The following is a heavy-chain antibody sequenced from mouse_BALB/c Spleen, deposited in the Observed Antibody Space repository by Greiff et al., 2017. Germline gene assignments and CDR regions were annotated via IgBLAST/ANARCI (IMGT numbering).Heavy chain of an antibody. J-gene: IGHJ4*01. D-gene: IGHD2-4*01. V-gene: IGHV1-4*02. CDR1: GYTFTSYT. CDR2: INPSSGYT. CDR3: ARDYDYGGYYAMDY. Sequence: QVQLQQSAAELARPGASVKMSCKASGYTFTSYTMHWVKQRPGQGLEWIGYINPSSGYTEYNQKFKDKTTLTADKSSSTAYMQLSSLTSEDSAVYYCARDYDYGGYYAMDYWGQGTSVTVSS.